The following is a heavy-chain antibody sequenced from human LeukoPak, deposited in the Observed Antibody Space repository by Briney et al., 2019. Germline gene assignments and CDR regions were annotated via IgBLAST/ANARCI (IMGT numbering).Heavy chain of an antibody. V-gene: IGHV3-30*18. Sequence: PGGSLRLSCAASGFTFSSYGMHWVRQAPGKGLEWVAVISYDGSNKYYADSVKGRFTISRDNSKNTLYLQMNSLRAEDTAVYYCAKGSPYYDISYYYYYGMDVWGQGTTVTVSS. CDR3: AKGSPYYDISYYYYYGMDV. CDR1: GFTFSSYG. D-gene: IGHD3-9*01. J-gene: IGHJ6*02. CDR2: ISYDGSNK.